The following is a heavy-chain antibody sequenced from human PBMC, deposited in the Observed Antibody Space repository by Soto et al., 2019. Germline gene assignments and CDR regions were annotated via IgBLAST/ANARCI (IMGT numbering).Heavy chain of an antibody. Sequence: PGGSLRLSCAASGFPFSNFAMSWVRQAPGTGLEWVSSISGSGDKTYYLDSVKGRFTISRDNSKNTLYLHMNSLGAEDTAVYFCAKDYASTWYWYFDPWGQGTLVTV. J-gene: IGHJ5*02. CDR2: ISGSGDKT. CDR1: GFPFSNFA. D-gene: IGHD6-13*01. V-gene: IGHV3-23*01. CDR3: AKDYASTWYWYFDP.